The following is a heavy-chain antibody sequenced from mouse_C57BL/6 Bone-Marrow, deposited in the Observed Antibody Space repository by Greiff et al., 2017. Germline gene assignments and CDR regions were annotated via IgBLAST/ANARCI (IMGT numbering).Heavy chain of an antibody. CDR2: ISGGGGNT. D-gene: IGHD1-1*01. Sequence: EVQGVESGGGLVKPGGSLKLSCAASGFTFSSYTMSWVRQTPEKRLEWVATISGGGGNTHYPDSVKGRFTISSDTAKNTLYLQMSSLWSEDTALYYCARRRYYGSSFDYWGQGTTLTVSS. CDR1: GFTFSSYT. CDR3: ARRRYYGSSFDY. J-gene: IGHJ2*01. V-gene: IGHV5-9*01.